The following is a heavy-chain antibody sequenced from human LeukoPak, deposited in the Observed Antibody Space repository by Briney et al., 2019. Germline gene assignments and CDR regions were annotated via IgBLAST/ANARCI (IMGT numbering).Heavy chain of an antibody. V-gene: IGHV1-69*06. J-gene: IGHJ6*03. D-gene: IGHD3-3*01. CDR3: ARSLLRFLEWSYRSYYYYYMDV. CDR1: GYSFTNYA. CDR2: IIPIFGRT. Sequence: ASVKVSCKASGYSFTNYAMNWVRQAPGQGLEWMGGIIPIFGRTNYAQKFQGRVTITADKSTSTAYMELTSLRSEDTAVYCCARSLLRFLEWSYRSYYYYYMDVWGKGTTVTVSS.